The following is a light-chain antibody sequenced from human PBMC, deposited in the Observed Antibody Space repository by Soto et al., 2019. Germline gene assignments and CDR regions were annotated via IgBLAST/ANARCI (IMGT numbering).Light chain of an antibody. Sequence: EIVLTQSPGTLSLSPGERATLSCRASQSVSSSYLAWYQQKPGQAPRLLIYGASSRATGIPDRFSGSGSGTEFHLNISRLEAEDFAVYFWSEDCSSFGQGTKLEIK. J-gene: IGKJ2*01. CDR2: GAS. CDR3: SEDCSS. CDR1: QSVSSSY. V-gene: IGKV3-20*01.